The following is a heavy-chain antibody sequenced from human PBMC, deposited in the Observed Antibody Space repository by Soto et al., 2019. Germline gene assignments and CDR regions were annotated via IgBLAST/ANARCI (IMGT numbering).Heavy chain of an antibody. Sequence: QVQLQESGPGLVKPSQTLSLTCTVSGGSISSGDYYWSWIRQPPGKGLEWIGYIYYSGSTYYNPSLRRRVTIHVTTSRNHCSLKLSSATAAGTAVYYCASTSYGYTFYDYWGQGTLVTVSS. CDR2: IYYSGST. V-gene: IGHV4-30-4*01. CDR1: GGSISSGDYY. D-gene: IGHD5-18*01. CDR3: ASTSYGYTFYDY. J-gene: IGHJ4*02.